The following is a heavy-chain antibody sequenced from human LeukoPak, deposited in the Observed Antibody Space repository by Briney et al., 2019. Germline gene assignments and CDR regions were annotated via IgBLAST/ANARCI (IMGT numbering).Heavy chain of an antibody. CDR3: ARPSYGDYEYYFDY. CDR1: GYTFTGYY. Sequence: ASVKVSCKASGYTFTGYYMHWVRQAPGQGLEWMGWINPNSGGTNYAQKFQGWVTMTRDTSISTAYMELSRLRSDDTAVYYCARPSYGDYEYYFDYWGQGTLVTVSS. V-gene: IGHV1-2*04. J-gene: IGHJ4*02. CDR2: INPNSGGT. D-gene: IGHD4-17*01.